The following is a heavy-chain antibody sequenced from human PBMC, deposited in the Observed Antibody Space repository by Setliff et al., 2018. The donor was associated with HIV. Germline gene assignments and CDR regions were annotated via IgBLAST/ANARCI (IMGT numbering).Heavy chain of an antibody. J-gene: IGHJ4*02. Sequence: SETLSLTCAVSGYSIRSGYYWGWIRQPPEKGLEWIGTIYHTGKTYYNSSLKSRVTISVDTSKNQFSLKLISVSAADTAVYYCAKLLPAADMAREIDSWGQGTLVTVSS. CDR2: IYHTGKT. CDR1: GYSIRSGYY. CDR3: AKLLPAADMAREIDS. D-gene: IGHD2-2*01. V-gene: IGHV4-38-2*01.